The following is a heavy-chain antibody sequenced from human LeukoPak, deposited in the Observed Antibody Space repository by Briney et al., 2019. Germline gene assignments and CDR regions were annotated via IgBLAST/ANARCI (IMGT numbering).Heavy chain of an antibody. CDR1: GFTFSSYG. CDR3: AKDSDPSKGYVWGSYRSCFDY. Sequence: VGSLRLSCAASGFTFSSYGMHWVRQAPGKGLEWVAVICYDGSNKYYADSVKGRFTISRDNSKNTLYLQMNSLRAEDTAVYYCAKDSDPSKGYVWGSYRSCFDYWGQGTLVTVSS. D-gene: IGHD3-16*02. J-gene: IGHJ4*02. V-gene: IGHV3-33*06. CDR2: ICYDGSNK.